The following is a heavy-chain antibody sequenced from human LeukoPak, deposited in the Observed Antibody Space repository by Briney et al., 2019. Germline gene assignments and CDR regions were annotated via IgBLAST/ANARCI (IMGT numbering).Heavy chain of an antibody. CDR3: ARSDSSSWHLDY. J-gene: IGHJ4*02. CDR2: INPNSGGT. CDR1: GYTFTSYG. Sequence: GASVKVSCKASGYTFTSYGISWVRQAPGQGLEWMGWINPNSGGTNYAQKFQGRVTMTRDTSISTAYMELSRLRSDDTAVYYCARSDSSSWHLDYWGQGTLVTVSS. D-gene: IGHD6-13*01. V-gene: IGHV1-2*02.